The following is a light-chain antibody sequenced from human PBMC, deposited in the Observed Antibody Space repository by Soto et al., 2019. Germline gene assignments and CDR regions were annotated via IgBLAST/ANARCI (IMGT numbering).Light chain of an antibody. J-gene: IGKJ5*01. CDR1: QSVSSY. CDR2: DAS. V-gene: IGKV3-11*01. CDR3: QKRSNWPSIT. Sequence: ELVLTQSPAALSLSPVERATLSCRSSQSVSSYLAWYQQKPGQAPRLLIYDASNRATGIPARFSGSGSGTDFTLTISSLEPEDFAVYYCQKRSNWPSITFGQGTRLEIK.